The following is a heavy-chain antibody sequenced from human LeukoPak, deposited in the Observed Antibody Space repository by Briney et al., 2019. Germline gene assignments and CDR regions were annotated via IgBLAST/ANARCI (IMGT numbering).Heavy chain of an antibody. CDR3: ARDRCSTSCQIAFDI. D-gene: IGHD2-2*01. Sequence: ASVKVSCKASGYTFTGYYMHWVRQAPGQGLEWMGWINPNSGGTNYAQKFQGRVTMTRDTSISTAYMELSRLRSDDTAVYYCARDRCSTSCQIAFDIWGQGTMVTVSS. CDR1: GYTFTGYY. V-gene: IGHV1-2*02. CDR2: INPNSGGT. J-gene: IGHJ3*02.